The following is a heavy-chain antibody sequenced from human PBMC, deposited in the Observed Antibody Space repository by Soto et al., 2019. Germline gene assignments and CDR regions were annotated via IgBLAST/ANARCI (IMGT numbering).Heavy chain of an antibody. D-gene: IGHD2-15*01. V-gene: IGHV3-23*01. Sequence: PGGSLRLSCAASGFTFSSYAMSWVRQAPGKGLEWVSAISGSGGSTYYADSVKGRFTISRDNSKNTLYLQMNSLRAEDTAVYYCAKYKRRPYCSGGSCQLYYWGQGTLVTVSS. CDR2: ISGSGGST. CDR3: AKYKRRPYCSGGSCQLYY. J-gene: IGHJ4*02. CDR1: GFTFSSYA.